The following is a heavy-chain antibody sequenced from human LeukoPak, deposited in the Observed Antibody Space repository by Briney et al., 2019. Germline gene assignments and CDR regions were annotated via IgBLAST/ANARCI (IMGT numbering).Heavy chain of an antibody. CDR1: GFTFSSYA. CDR3: AKVARYSSSWYWFDP. CDR2: ISGSGGST. Sequence: GGSLRLSCAASGFTFSSYAMSWVRQAPGKGLEWVSAISGSGGSTYYADSVKGRLTISGDNSKNTLYLQMNSLRAEDTAVYYCAKVARYSSSWYWFDPWGQGTLVTVSS. D-gene: IGHD6-13*01. J-gene: IGHJ5*02. V-gene: IGHV3-23*01.